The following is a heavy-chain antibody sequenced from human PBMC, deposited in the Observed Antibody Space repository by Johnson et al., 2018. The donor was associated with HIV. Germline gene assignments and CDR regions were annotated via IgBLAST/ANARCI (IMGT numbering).Heavy chain of an antibody. CDR3: AKERSTFYNFWRGSAGNDAFDI. Sequence: QVQLVESGGGLVQPGGSLRLSCAASGFTFSSYGMHWVRQAPGKGLEWVSFIRYDGGNKSYGDSVKGRFTISRDNSKNTLYVQMISMGAEDTAVDYCAKERSTFYNFWRGSAGNDAFDIWGQGTMVTVSS. D-gene: IGHD3-3*01. CDR1: GFTFSSYG. J-gene: IGHJ3*02. V-gene: IGHV3-30*02. CDR2: IRYDGGNK.